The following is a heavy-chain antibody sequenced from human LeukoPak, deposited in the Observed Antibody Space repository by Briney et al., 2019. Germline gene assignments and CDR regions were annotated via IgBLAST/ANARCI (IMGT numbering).Heavy chain of an antibody. J-gene: IGHJ4*02. CDR3: ARLTGDNYFDS. CDR2: INPSSGAT. D-gene: IGHD3-9*01. V-gene: IGHV1-2*02. Sequence: GASVKVSCKASGYTFTDYFMHWVRQAPGQGLEWMGWINPSSGATEYAQKFQGRVTMTRDTSISTAYMELSRPTSDDTAVCYCARLTGDNYFDSWGQGTLVTVSS. CDR1: GYTFTDYF.